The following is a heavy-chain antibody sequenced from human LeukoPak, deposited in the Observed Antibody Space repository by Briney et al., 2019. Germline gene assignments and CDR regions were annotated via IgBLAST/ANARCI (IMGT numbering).Heavy chain of an antibody. D-gene: IGHD2-2*01. J-gene: IGHJ6*02. Sequence: SVKVSCKASGGTFSSYAISWVRQAPGQGFEWMGAIIPIFGTANYAQKFQGRVTITADESTSTAYMELSSLRSEDTAVYYCATVGSSTSDYYYGMDVWGQGTTVTVSS. CDR2: IIPIFGTA. CDR1: GGTFSSYA. CDR3: ATVGSSTSDYYYGMDV. V-gene: IGHV1-69*13.